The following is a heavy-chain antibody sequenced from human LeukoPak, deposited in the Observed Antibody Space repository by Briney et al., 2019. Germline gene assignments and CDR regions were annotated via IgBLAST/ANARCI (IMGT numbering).Heavy chain of an antibody. CDR1: GFTFGKYA. V-gene: IGHV3-23*01. Sequence: GGSLRLSCVASGFTFGKYAMGWVRQAPGKGLECVSGITSSGAGASYADSVKGRFTISRDNSKNTLYLQMNSLRAEDTAVYYCAKDQFYDSTGYNFDDWGQGTLVPVSS. CDR2: ITSSGAGA. D-gene: IGHD3-22*01. J-gene: IGHJ4*02. CDR3: AKDQFYDSTGYNFDD.